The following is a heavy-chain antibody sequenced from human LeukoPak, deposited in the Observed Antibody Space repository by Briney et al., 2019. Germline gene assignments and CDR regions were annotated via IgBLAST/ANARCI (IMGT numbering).Heavy chain of an antibody. Sequence: GASVKLFCKASGYTFTGYYMHWVRQAPGQGLEWMRWINPNSGGTNYAQKLQGRVTMTRDTSISTAYMELSRLRSDDTAVYYCARGPYYGSGRRGYYFDYWGQGTLVTVSS. D-gene: IGHD3-10*01. CDR2: INPNSGGT. V-gene: IGHV1-2*02. CDR1: GYTFTGYY. CDR3: ARGPYYGSGRRGYYFDY. J-gene: IGHJ4*02.